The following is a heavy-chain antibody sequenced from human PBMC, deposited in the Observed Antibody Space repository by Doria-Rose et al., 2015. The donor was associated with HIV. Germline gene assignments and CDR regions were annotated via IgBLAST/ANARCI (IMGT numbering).Heavy chain of an antibody. CDR1: GFTFSSFW. V-gene: IGHV3-7*05. CDR2: IKQDGSEK. Sequence: SGFTFSSFWMSWVRQAPGKGLQWVANIKQDGSEKYYADSVKGRFAISRDNAKKSLSLQMNSLRDDDTAVYYCARVVWRESYYDYWGQGALVTVPS. D-gene: IGHD1-26*01. J-gene: IGHJ4*02. CDR3: ARVVWRESYYDY.